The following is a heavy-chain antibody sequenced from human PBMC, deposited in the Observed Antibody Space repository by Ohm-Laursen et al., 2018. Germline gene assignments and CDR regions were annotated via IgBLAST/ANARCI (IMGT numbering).Heavy chain of an antibody. V-gene: IGHV1-69*04. J-gene: IGHJ4*02. Sequence: SVKVSCKASGGTFSSYAISWVRQAPGQGLEWMGRIIPILGIANYAQKFQGRVTMTEDTSTDTAYMELSSLRSEDTAVYYCAAVHYDSSGYYPDINYWGQGTLVTVSS. D-gene: IGHD3-22*01. CDR1: GGTFSSYA. CDR3: AAVHYDSSGYYPDINY. CDR2: IIPILGIA.